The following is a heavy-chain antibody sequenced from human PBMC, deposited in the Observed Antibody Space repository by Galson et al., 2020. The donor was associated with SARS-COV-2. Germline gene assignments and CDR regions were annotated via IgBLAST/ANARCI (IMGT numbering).Heavy chain of an antibody. CDR3: ARLSSSWYEGFDY. V-gene: IGHV4-59*01. D-gene: IGHD6-13*01. Sequence: ASETLSLTCSVSGGSISDYYWTWIRQPPGMGLEYNAYIYHTGSTNYSPSLKSRVTISVDTSKNQFSLKLNSLTAADTAVYYCARLSSSWYEGFDYWGQGTLVTVSS. J-gene: IGHJ4*02. CDR1: GGSISDYY. CDR2: IYHTGST.